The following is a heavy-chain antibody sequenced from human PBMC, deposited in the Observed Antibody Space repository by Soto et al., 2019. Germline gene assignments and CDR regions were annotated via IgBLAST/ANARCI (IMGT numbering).Heavy chain of an antibody. Sequence: EVQLLDSGGGLVQPGGSLRLSCAAPGFTFSNYAMTWVRQGPGKALEWVSGISGSGGTSYYADSVKGRFTISRDNSKSTLYLQMNSLRGEDTAVYYCAKAYFVWSSEQPYYFDYWGQGTLVTVSS. CDR1: GFTFSNYA. D-gene: IGHD3-16*01. CDR3: AKAYFVWSSEQPYYFDY. V-gene: IGHV3-23*01. CDR2: ISGSGGTS. J-gene: IGHJ4*02.